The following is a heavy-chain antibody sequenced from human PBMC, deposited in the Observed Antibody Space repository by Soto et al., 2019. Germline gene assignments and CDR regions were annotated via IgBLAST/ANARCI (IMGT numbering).Heavy chain of an antibody. CDR1: GGSISTYY. V-gene: IGHV4-59*01. J-gene: IGHJ6*02. D-gene: IGHD3-10*01. CDR2: IFYSGST. Sequence: QVQLQESGPGLVKPSETLSLTCTVSGGSISTYYWNWIRQPPGKGLEWIGYIFYSGSTNYNPSLKGRVTISVDTSKNQFSLKLSSVTAADTAVYYCARGGVVRGVIISDGMDVWGQGTTVTVSS. CDR3: ARGGVVRGVIISDGMDV.